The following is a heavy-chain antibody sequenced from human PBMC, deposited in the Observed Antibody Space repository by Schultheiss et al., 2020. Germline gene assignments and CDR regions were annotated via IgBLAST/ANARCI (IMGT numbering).Heavy chain of an antibody. V-gene: IGHV3-53*01. CDR2: TGSGDRA. Sequence: GGSLRLSCAVSGFTVSSNYMSWVRQAPGKGLEWVSAITGSGDRAYYADSVRGRFTISRDNSRDILTLEMSSLRAEDTAVYYCARGGSPGWFDPWGQGTLVTVSS. CDR3: ARGGSPGWFDP. CDR1: GFTVSSNY. J-gene: IGHJ5*02.